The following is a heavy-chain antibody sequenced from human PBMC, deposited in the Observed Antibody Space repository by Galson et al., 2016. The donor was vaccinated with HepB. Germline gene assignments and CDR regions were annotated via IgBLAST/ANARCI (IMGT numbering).Heavy chain of an antibody. CDR2: ITGSTGVT. CDR3: AKDRASVPDAFDI. V-gene: IGHV3-23*01. Sequence: SLRLSCAASGFTFGSYAMTWVRQAPGKGLEWVSSITGSTGVTYYADSVRGRFTISRDNSKNTLYLQMKSLRAEDTALYYCAKDRASVPDAFDIWGQVTVVTVSS. J-gene: IGHJ3*02. D-gene: IGHD2-2*01. CDR1: GFTFGSYA.